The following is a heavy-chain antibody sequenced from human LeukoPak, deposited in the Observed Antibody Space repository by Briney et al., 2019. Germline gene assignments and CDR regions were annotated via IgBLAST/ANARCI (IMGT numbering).Heavy chain of an antibody. D-gene: IGHD3-16*01. CDR2: FDPEDGET. Sequence: ASVKVSCKDSGYTLTELSMHWVRQAPGKGLEWMGGFDPEDGETIYAQKFQGRVTMTEDTSTDTAYMELSSLRSEDTAVYYCAMSRGGIWYFDYWGQGTLVTVSS. CDR1: GYTLTELS. V-gene: IGHV1-24*01. J-gene: IGHJ4*02. CDR3: AMSRGGIWYFDY.